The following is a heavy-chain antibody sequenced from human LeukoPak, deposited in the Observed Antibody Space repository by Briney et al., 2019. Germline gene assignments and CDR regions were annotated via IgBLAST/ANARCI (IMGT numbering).Heavy chain of an antibody. V-gene: IGHV4-39*07. CDR3: AIIGPSSSRYYYYYMDV. Sequence: PSETLSLTCTVSGGSISSSSYYWGWIRQPPGKGLEWIGSIYYSGSTYYNPSLKSRVTISVDTSKNQFSLKLSSVTAADTAVYYCAIIGPSSSRYYYYYMDVWGKGTTVTVSS. CDR1: GGSISSSSYY. D-gene: IGHD6-6*01. J-gene: IGHJ6*03. CDR2: IYYSGST.